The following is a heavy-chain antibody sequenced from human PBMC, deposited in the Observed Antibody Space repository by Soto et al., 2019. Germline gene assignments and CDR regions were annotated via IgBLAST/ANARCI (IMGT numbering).Heavy chain of an antibody. V-gene: IGHV1-2*04. CDR1: GYTFTGYY. J-gene: IGHJ6*02. D-gene: IGHD2-2*01. CDR2: INPNSGGT. Sequence: ASVKVSCKASGYTFTGYYMHWVRQAPGQGLEWMGWINPNSGGTNYAQKFQGWVTMTRDTSISAAYMELSRLRSDDTAVYYCARDQGYCSSTSCWVGPEYHGMDVWG. CDR3: ARDQGYCSSTSCWVGPEYHGMDV.